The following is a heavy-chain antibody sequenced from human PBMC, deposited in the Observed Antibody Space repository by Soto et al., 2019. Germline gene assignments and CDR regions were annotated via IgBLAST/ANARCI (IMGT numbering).Heavy chain of an antibody. Sequence: SETLSLTCTVSGGSISSGGYYWSWIRQHPGKGLEWIGYIYYSGSTYYNPSLKSRVTISVDTSKNQFPLKLSSVTAADTAVYYCARVGSGGDDFWSGYQTLIDYWGQGTLVTVSS. CDR3: ARVGSGGDDFWSGYQTLIDY. V-gene: IGHV4-31*03. D-gene: IGHD3-3*01. J-gene: IGHJ4*02. CDR1: GGSISSGGYY. CDR2: IYYSGST.